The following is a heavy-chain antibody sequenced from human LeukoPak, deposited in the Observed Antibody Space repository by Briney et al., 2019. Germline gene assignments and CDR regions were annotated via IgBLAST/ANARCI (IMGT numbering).Heavy chain of an antibody. D-gene: IGHD1-7*01. V-gene: IGHV4-39*02. Sequence: SETLSLTCTVSGGSISSSSYYWGWIRQPPGKGLEWIGSIYYSGSTYYNPSLKSRVTISVDTSKNQFSLKLSSVTAADTAVYYCARENWNYVWYAFDIWGQGTMVTVSS. CDR2: IYYSGST. J-gene: IGHJ3*02. CDR1: GGSISSSSYY. CDR3: ARENWNYVWYAFDI.